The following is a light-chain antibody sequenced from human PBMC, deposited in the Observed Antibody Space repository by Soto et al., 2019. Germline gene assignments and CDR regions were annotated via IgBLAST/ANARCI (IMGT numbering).Light chain of an antibody. V-gene: IGKV3-20*01. Sequence: EIVFTHSPGTLSFSSVERATLSCRASQSVNSRLAWYQHKPGQAPRLLIYGASSRATGIPDRFSGSGSGTGFTLTISRLEPEDFAVYYCQQYGNSPWTFGQGTKVDIK. J-gene: IGKJ1*01. CDR2: GAS. CDR3: QQYGNSPWT. CDR1: QSVNSR.